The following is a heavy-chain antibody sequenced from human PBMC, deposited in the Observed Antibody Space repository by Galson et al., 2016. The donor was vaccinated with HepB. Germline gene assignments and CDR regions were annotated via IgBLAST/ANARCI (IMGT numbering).Heavy chain of an antibody. J-gene: IGHJ4*02. CDR1: GFIFSSYA. CDR3: AGGGSGWFYYLDF. D-gene: IGHD6-19*01. V-gene: IGHV3-23*01. CDR2: ISASAGTT. Sequence: SLRLSCAASGFIFSSYAMSWVRQAPGKGLEWVSTISASAGTTYYADSVKGRFTISRDNSKNTLSLQTNSQRVEETAVYYCAGGGSGWFYYLDFWGQGTQVTVSS.